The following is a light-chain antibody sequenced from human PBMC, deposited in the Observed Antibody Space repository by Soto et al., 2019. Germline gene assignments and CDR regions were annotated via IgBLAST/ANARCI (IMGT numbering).Light chain of an antibody. J-gene: IGKJ2*01. CDR2: AAS. CDR1: QNIHNY. V-gene: IGKV1-39*01. CDR3: QQTHSPSYT. Sequence: DIQMTQSPSSLSASVGDRVTITCRASQNIHNYVSWYQQKPGKAPNLLIYAASSLQSGVPSRFSGSGSGTEFTLTISRLQPEDFATYHCQQTHSPSYTFGQGTKLEIK.